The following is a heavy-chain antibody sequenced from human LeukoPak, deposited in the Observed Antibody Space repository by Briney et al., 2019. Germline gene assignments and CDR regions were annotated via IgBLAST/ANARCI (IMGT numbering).Heavy chain of an antibody. Sequence: GGSLRLSCAASGFTFSSYWMSWVRQAPGKGLEWVANIKQDGSEKYYVDSVKRRFTISRDNAKNSLYLQMTSLRAEDTAVYYCARLKWLVGYYYYYYMDVWGKGTTVTVSS. J-gene: IGHJ6*03. D-gene: IGHD6-19*01. CDR1: GFTFSSYW. CDR2: IKQDGSEK. V-gene: IGHV3-7*01. CDR3: ARLKWLVGYYYYYYMDV.